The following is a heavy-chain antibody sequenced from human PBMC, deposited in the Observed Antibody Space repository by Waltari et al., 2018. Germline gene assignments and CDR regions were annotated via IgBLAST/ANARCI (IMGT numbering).Heavy chain of an antibody. CDR3: ASEKDTYYYDSSGYYAFDY. Sequence: QVQLQESGPGLVKPSETLSLTCAVSGYSISSGYYWGWIRQPPGKGLEWIGSIYHSGSTYYNPSLKSRVTISVDTSKNQFSLNLSSVTAADTAVYYCASEKDTYYYDSSGYYAFDYWGQGTLVTVSS. V-gene: IGHV4-38-2*01. D-gene: IGHD3-22*01. CDR1: GYSISSGYY. J-gene: IGHJ4*02. CDR2: IYHSGST.